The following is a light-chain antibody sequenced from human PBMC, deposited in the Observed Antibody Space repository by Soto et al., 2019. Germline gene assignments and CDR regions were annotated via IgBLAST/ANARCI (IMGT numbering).Light chain of an antibody. J-gene: IGLJ1*01. V-gene: IGLV2-14*01. Sequence: QSVLTQPASVSGSPGQTITISCTGTSSDVGGYNAVSWYQHRPGKAPKLIIYEVTYRPAGISDRFSASKSGNTASLTISGLQAEDEGDYYCNSFRVNRLYVFGTGTKVTVL. CDR3: NSFRVNRLYV. CDR1: SSDVGGYNA. CDR2: EVT.